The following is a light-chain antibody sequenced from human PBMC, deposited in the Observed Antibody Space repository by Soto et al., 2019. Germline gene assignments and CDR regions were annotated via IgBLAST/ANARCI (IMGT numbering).Light chain of an antibody. CDR3: QKFNAVPT. CDR1: QAISNY. V-gene: IGKV1-27*01. Sequence: DIQMTQSPSSLSASVGDRVTITCRASQAISNYLAWYQQKPEKVPTLLIYAASTLQSGVPSRFSGSGSGTDFTLTISSLQPEDAATYYCQKFNAVPTFGGGTKVEI. CDR2: AAS. J-gene: IGKJ4*01.